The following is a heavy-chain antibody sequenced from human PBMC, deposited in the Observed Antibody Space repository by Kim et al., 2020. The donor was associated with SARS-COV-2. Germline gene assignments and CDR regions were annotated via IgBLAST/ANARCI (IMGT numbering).Heavy chain of an antibody. CDR1: GFTFSSYS. D-gene: IGHD6-13*01. Sequence: GGSLRLSCAASGFTFSSYSMNWVRQAPGKGLEWVSSISSSSSYIYYADSVKGRFTISRDNAKNSLYLQMNSLRAEDTAVYYCARWKWQQLGNYYYYYMDVWGKGTTVTVSS. CDR2: ISSSSSYI. CDR3: ARWKWQQLGNYYYYYMDV. J-gene: IGHJ6*03. V-gene: IGHV3-21*01.